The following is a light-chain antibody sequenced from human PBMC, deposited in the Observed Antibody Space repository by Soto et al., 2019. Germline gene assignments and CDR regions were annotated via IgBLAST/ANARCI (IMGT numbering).Light chain of an antibody. CDR2: AAS. CDR1: QGISSY. V-gene: IGKV1-8*01. J-gene: IGKJ4*01. CDR3: QQYYSYPALT. Sequence: AIRMTQSPSSFSASTGDRVTITCRASQGISSYLAWYQQKPGKAAKRLIYAASTLQSGGPSRFIGSGSGTDFTLTISCLQSEDYATYYCQQYYSYPALTFGGGTKVEIK.